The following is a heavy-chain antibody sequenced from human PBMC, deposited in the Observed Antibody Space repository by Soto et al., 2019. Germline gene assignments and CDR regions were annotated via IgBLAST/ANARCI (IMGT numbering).Heavy chain of an antibody. CDR1: GYTFDIYG. CDR3: ARDRSYYYESSGYPFDY. D-gene: IGHD3-22*01. V-gene: IGHV1-18*01. J-gene: IGHJ4*02. Sequence: QVQLVQSGGEVRKPGASVKVSCKASGYTFDIYGISWVRQVPGQGPEWMGWISADNGDTKYAQKFQDRVIMTTDTSTSTAYMELRSMRSDDTAVYFCARDRSYYYESSGYPFDYWGQGTLGSVSS. CDR2: ISADNGDT.